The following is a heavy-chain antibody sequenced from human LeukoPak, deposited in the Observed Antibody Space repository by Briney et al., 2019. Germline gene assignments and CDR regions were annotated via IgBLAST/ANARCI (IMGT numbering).Heavy chain of an antibody. CDR1: GFTFSNYW. CDR2: VKQDGSDK. J-gene: IGHJ3*02. D-gene: IGHD3-10*01. Sequence: GGSLRLSCAASGFTFSNYWMTWVRQAPGKGLEWVANVKQDGSDKYYVDSVKGRFTISRDNTKNSLYLQMNSLRAEDTAVYYCARGDYFGSGTSFIDAFDIWGQGTMATVS. V-gene: IGHV3-7*01. CDR3: ARGDYFGSGTSFIDAFDI.